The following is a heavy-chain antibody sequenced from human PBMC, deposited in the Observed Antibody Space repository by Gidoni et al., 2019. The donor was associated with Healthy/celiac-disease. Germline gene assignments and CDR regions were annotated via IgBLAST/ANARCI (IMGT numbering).Heavy chain of an antibody. CDR3: ARVAIAVAGTGYETYFDY. CDR1: GFTFSDYY. D-gene: IGHD6-19*01. J-gene: IGHJ4*02. V-gene: IGHV3-11*01. Sequence: QLQLVESGGGLVKPGGSLRLSCAASGFTFSDYYMRWTRPAPGQGLEWVSYISSSGSTIYYADSVKGRFTISRDNAKNSLYLQMNSLRAEDTAVYYCARVAIAVAGTGYETYFDYWGQGTLVTVSS. CDR2: ISSSGSTI.